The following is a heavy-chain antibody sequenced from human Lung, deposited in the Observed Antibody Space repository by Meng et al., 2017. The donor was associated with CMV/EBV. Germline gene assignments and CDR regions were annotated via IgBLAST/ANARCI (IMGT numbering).Heavy chain of an antibody. CDR1: GYCFTSYA. Sequence: VQLVQVGSELKNHGASVKVSCKVFGYCFTSYAMNWVRQAPGQGLEWMGWINTNTGNPTYAQGFTGRFVFSLDTSVSTAYLQISSLKAEDTAVYYCARDKIAVAGITGDYWGQGTLVTVSS. CDR3: ARDKIAVAGITGDY. D-gene: IGHD6-19*01. CDR2: INTNTGNP. J-gene: IGHJ4*02. V-gene: IGHV7-4-1*02.